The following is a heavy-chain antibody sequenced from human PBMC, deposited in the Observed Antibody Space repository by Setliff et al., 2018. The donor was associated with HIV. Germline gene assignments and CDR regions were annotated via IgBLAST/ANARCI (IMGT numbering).Heavy chain of an antibody. CDR1: NDSISNYY. Sequence: PSETLSLTCTVSNDSISNYYWRWIRQPPGKGLESIGFLHHSGTPIYNPSFKSRVRISVDTSKNRISLNLSSVTAADTAVYYCARSIARAYWYFGHLGRGSLVTVSS. V-gene: IGHV4-59*01. D-gene: IGHD6-6*01. CDR3: ARSIARAYWYFGH. CDR2: LHHSGTP. J-gene: IGHJ2*01.